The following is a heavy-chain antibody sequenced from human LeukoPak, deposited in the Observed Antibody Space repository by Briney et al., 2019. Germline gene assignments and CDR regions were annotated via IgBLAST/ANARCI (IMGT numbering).Heavy chain of an antibody. CDR1: GYIFTSYN. D-gene: IGHD3-3*01. CDR2: INPSGGST. V-gene: IGHV1-46*01. J-gene: IGHJ4*02. Sequence: ASVKVSCKASGYIFTSYNIYWVRQAPGQGLEWMGIINPSGGSTKYAQKFQGRVTMTRDTSTSTAYMELRSLRSDDTAVYYCARELFWSGYCDYWGQGTLVTVSS. CDR3: ARELFWSGYCDY.